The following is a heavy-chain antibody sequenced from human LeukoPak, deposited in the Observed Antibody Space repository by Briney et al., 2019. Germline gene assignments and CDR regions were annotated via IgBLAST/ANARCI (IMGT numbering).Heavy chain of an antibody. D-gene: IGHD6-13*01. V-gene: IGHV4-4*07. CDR3: ARGTIAAAYYFDY. CDR1: GGSISSYY. J-gene: IGHJ4*02. Sequence: PSETLSLTCTVSGGSISSYYWNWIRQPAGKGLEWIGRIYTSGSTNYNPSLKSRVTMSVDTSKNQFSLKLSSVTAADTAVYYCARGTIAAAYYFDYWGQGTLVTVSS. CDR2: IYTSGST.